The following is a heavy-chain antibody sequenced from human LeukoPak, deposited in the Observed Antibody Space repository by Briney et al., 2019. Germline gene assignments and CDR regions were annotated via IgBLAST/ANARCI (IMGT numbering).Heavy chain of an antibody. CDR1: GGSFSAYY. CDR3: ARISYGDYNFDY. CDR2: INHSGST. D-gene: IGHD4-17*01. J-gene: IGHJ4*02. V-gene: IGHV4-34*01. Sequence: SETLSLTCAVYGGSFSAYYWSWIRQPPGKGLDWIGEINHSGSTNYNPSLKSRVTTSVDTSKNQFSLKLSSVTAADTAVYYCARISYGDYNFDYWGQGTLVTVSS.